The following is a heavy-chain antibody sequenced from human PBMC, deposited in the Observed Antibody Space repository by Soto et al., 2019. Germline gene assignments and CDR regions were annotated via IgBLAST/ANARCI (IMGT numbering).Heavy chain of an antibody. CDR2: IYYSGST. V-gene: IGHV4-59*01. CDR1: GGSISSYY. Sequence: SETQSLTCTVSGGSISSYYWSWIRQPPGKGLEWIGYIYYSGSTNYNPSLKSRVTISVDTSKNQFSLKLSSVTAADTAVYYCAREAPTDYYDSSGYHDAFDIWGQGTMVTVSS. J-gene: IGHJ3*02. CDR3: AREAPTDYYDSSGYHDAFDI. D-gene: IGHD3-22*01.